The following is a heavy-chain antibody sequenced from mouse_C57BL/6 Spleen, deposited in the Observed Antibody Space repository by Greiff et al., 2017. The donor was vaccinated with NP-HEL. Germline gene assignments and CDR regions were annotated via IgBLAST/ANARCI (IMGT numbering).Heavy chain of an antibody. V-gene: IGHV1-54*01. CDR1: GYAFTNYL. CDR2: INPGSGGT. CDR3: ARRGAYAMDY. J-gene: IGHJ4*01. Sequence: QVQLQQSGAELVRPGTSVKVSCKASGYAFTNYLIEWVKQRPGQGLEWIGVINPGSGGTNYNEKFKGKATLTADKSSSTAYMQLSRLTSEDSAVYFCARRGAYAMDYWGQGTSVTVSS.